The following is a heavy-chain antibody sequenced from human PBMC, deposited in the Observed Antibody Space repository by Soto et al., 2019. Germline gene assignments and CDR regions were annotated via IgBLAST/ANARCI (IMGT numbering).Heavy chain of an antibody. V-gene: IGHV4-31*03. Sequence: LSLTCTVSGGSISSGGYYWSWIRQHPGKGLEWIGYIYYSGSTYYNPSLKSRVTISVDTSKNQFSLKLSSVTAADTAVYYCARSEESLGVVDFDYWGQGTLVTVSS. CDR3: ARSEESLGVVDFDY. CDR1: GGSISSGGYY. D-gene: IGHD3-3*01. CDR2: IYYSGST. J-gene: IGHJ4*02.